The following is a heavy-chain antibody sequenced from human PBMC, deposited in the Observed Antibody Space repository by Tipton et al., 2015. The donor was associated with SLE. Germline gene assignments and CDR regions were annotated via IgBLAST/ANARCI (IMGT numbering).Heavy chain of an antibody. D-gene: IGHD3-10*01. Sequence: TLSLTCTVSGGSISTYYWSWIRQPPKRGLEWIGWIYHTGSTDYNPSLKSRVTISVDTSKNQFSLRLSSVTAADTAVYYCARDYYGSGFDAFDIWGQGTMVTVSS. V-gene: IGHV4-59*01. CDR1: GGSISTYY. J-gene: IGHJ3*02. CDR2: IYHTGST. CDR3: ARDYYGSGFDAFDI.